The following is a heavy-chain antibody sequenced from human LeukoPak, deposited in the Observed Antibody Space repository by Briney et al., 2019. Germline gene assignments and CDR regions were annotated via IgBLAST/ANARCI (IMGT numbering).Heavy chain of an antibody. Sequence: VASVKVSCKVSGYTLTELSMHWVRQAPGKGLEWMGGFDPEDGETIYAQKFQGRVTMTEDTSTDTAYMELSSLRSEDTAVYYCATELYTKVGYYGSGSPDYWGQGTLVTVSS. CDR1: GYTLTELS. D-gene: IGHD3-10*01. V-gene: IGHV1-24*01. CDR2: FDPEDGET. J-gene: IGHJ4*02. CDR3: ATELYTKVGYYGSGSPDY.